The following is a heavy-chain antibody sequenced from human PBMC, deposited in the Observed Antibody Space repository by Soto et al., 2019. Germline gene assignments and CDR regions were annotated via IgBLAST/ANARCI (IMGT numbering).Heavy chain of an antibody. Sequence: GWSLRLSCVASAFSSHHHAIHWVRQGPGKGLEWVSGIHWNNGATGYADSVKGRFTIFKDNVKNSVYLQMNSLRTDDTAFYYCTEDILPGGADVWGQGTTVTVSS. CDR1: AFSSHHHA. J-gene: IGHJ6*02. D-gene: IGHD3-16*01. V-gene: IGHV3-9*02. CDR3: TEDILPGGADV. CDR2: IHWNNGAT.